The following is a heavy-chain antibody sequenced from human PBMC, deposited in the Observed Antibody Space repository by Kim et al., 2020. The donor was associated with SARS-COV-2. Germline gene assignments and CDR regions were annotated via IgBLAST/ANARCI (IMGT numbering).Heavy chain of an antibody. CDR2: IYHSGGT. J-gene: IGHJ6*02. Sequence: SETLSLTCTVSAYSISSGYYWGWVRQPPGKGLEWIASIYHSGGTYYNPSLRSRVTISVDTSKNQFSLKVKSVTAADTAMYYCTRGLQSDYYYFGMDVWGQGTTVTVSS. D-gene: IGHD4-4*01. CDR3: TRGLQSDYYYFGMDV. CDR1: AYSISSGYY. V-gene: IGHV4-38-2*02.